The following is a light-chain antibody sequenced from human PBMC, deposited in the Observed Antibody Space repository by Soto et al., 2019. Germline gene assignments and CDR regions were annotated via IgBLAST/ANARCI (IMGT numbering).Light chain of an antibody. Sequence: QSALTQPPSASGSPGQSVTISCTGTSSDVGGYNYVSWYQQHPGKAPKLLIYEVSKRPSGVPDRFSGSKSGNTASLTVSGLQAEDEADYYCSSYAGSNENVFGTGTKLTVL. CDR2: EVS. CDR3: SSYAGSNENV. J-gene: IGLJ1*01. CDR1: SSDVGGYNY. V-gene: IGLV2-8*01.